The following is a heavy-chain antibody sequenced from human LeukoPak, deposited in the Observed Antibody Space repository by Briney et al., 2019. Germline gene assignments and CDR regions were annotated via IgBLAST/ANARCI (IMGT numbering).Heavy chain of an antibody. V-gene: IGHV3-21*01. CDR2: ISSSSSYI. Sequence: GGSLRLSCAASGFTFSSYSMNWVRQAPGKGLEWVSSISSSSSYIYYADSVKGRFTISRDNAKNSLYPQMNSLRAEDTAVYYCARDSLGNYYFDYWGQGTLVTVSS. D-gene: IGHD4-23*01. CDR3: ARDSLGNYYFDY. J-gene: IGHJ4*02. CDR1: GFTFSSYS.